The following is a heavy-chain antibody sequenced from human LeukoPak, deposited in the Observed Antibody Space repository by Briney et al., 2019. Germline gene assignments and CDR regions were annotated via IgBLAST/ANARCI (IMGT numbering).Heavy chain of an antibody. J-gene: IGHJ5*02. CDR1: GGSFSGYY. CDR2: INHSGST. V-gene: IGHV4-34*01. D-gene: IGHD6-19*01. Sequence: PSETLSLTCAVYGGSFSGYYWSWIRQPPGKGLEWTGEINHSGSTNYNPSLKSRVTISVDTSKNQFSLKLSSVTAADTAVYYCARDNQGLYSSGWNNWLDPWGQGTLVTVSS. CDR3: ARDNQGLYSSGWNNWLDP.